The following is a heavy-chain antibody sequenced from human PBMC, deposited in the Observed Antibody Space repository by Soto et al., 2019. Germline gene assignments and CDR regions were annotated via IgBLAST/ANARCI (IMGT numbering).Heavy chain of an antibody. CDR1: GDYISSHY. V-gene: IGHV4-59*08. D-gene: IGHD6-25*01. J-gene: IGHJ2*01. Sequence: QVQLQESGPGLVKPSETLSLTCTVSGDYISSHYWSWIRQPPGKGLEWIGYVYHSGKTDSNPSLKSRVTISMDTSKNQISLYLTSVTASDVAVYYYARPKGIAAAIWYFDLRGRVTLVTVSS. CDR2: VYHSGKT. CDR3: ARPKGIAAAIWYFDL.